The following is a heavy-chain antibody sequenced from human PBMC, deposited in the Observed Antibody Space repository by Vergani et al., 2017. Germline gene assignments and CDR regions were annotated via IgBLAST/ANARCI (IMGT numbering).Heavy chain of an antibody. J-gene: IGHJ5*02. CDR3: ARHSTVEWLVKLGWIDP. CDR1: GASIRSSNYY. D-gene: IGHD6-19*01. V-gene: IGHV4-39*01. CDR2: IYYSGST. Sequence: QLQLQESGPGLVKPSATLSLTCSVSGASIRSSNYYWCWIRQPPGKGLEWIASIYYSGSTYYNPSLKSRVTISVDTSKNQFSLKLSSVTAADTAVYFWARHSTVEWLVKLGWIDPWGQGILVTVSS.